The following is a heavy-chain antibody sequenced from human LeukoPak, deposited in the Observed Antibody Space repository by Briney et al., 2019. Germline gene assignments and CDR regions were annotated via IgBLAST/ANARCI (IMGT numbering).Heavy chain of an antibody. D-gene: IGHD3-10*01. CDR2: VDPEDGET. CDR3: ASVPGPSFRYYFDH. V-gene: IGHV1-69-2*01. J-gene: IGHJ4*02. Sequence: ASVKVSCKLSGYTFTDYYMHWVQQAPEKGLEWVGLVDPEDGETIYAEKFQDRVTITADPSTDTTYMELGSLRSEDTAVYYCASVPGPSFRYYFDHWGQGTLVTVSS. CDR1: GYTFTDYY.